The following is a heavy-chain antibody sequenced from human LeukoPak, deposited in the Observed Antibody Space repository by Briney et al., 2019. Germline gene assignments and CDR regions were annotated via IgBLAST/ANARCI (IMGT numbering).Heavy chain of an antibody. CDR2: ISPRSETS. J-gene: IGHJ4*02. D-gene: IGHD4-11*01. V-gene: IGHV3-48*04. CDR3: ARVRCPTVASMYFDY. CDR1: GFTFSNHG. Sequence: PGGSLRLSCEGSGFTFSNHGMIWVRQAPGKGLDWLSYISPRSETSHHAVSVRGRFTISRDDAKSSLYLQMDGLKAEDSAVYFCARVRCPTVASMYFDYWGQGARVSVSS.